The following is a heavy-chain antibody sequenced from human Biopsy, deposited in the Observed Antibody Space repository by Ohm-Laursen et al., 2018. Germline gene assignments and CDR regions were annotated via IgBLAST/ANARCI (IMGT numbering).Heavy chain of an antibody. D-gene: IGHD7-27*01. CDR1: GGSIKRYY. CDR2: IYYTGHT. V-gene: IGHV4-59*01. Sequence: SQTLSLTCTVSGGSIKRYYWNWIRQSPGKGLEWIGFIYYTGHTNYNPSLKSRATISVDTSKNQFSLKVISVTAADTAVYYCARLTGDQSYWGQGILVTVSS. CDR3: ARLTGDQSY. J-gene: IGHJ4*02.